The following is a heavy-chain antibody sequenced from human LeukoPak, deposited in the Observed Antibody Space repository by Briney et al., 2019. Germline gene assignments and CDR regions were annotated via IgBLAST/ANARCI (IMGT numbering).Heavy chain of an antibody. V-gene: IGHV4-30-2*01. D-gene: IGHD3-22*01. Sequence: SQTLSLTCTVSGGSISSGGYYWSWIRQPPGKGLEWIGYIYHSGSTYYNPSLKSRVTISVDRSKNQFSLKLSSVTAADTAVYYCARESVDYYDSMNYYMDVWGKGTTVTVSS. J-gene: IGHJ6*03. CDR3: ARESVDYYDSMNYYMDV. CDR2: IYHSGST. CDR1: GGSISSGGYY.